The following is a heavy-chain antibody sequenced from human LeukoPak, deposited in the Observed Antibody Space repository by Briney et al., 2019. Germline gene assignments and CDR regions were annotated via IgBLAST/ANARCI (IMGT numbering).Heavy chain of an antibody. D-gene: IGHD2-2*01. V-gene: IGHV3-30*04. CDR3: ERDLFEVSAAPSSY. J-gene: IGHJ4*02. CDR1: GFTFSSYA. CDR2: ISYDGSNK. Sequence: HPGGSLRLSCAASGFTFSSYAMHWVRQAPGKGLEWVAVISYDGSNKYYADSVKGRFTISRDNSKNTLYLQMNSVRAEDTAVYYCERDLFEVSAAPSSYWGQGTLVTVSS.